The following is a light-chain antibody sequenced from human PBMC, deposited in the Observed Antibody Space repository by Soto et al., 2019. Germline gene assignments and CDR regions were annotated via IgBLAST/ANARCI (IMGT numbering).Light chain of an antibody. CDR3: QQYEAYPLT. V-gene: IGKV1-5*03. CDR2: KAS. J-gene: IGKJ4*01. Sequence: DLQLTQSPSTLSASVGDRVTITCRASQSINSWLAWYQQKPGKAPKLLVYKASSLESGVTSRFSGSGSGTEFTLTISTLQPDDFATYYCQQYEAYPLTFGGGTKVEI. CDR1: QSINSW.